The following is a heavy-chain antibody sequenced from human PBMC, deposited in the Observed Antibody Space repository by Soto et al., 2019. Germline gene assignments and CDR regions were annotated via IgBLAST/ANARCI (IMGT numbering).Heavy chain of an antibody. CDR2: MYYSGST. CDR1: GGSIGSRSYY. D-gene: IGHD4-17*01. Sequence: SETLCLTCTVSGGSIGSRSYYWGWIRQPPGKGLEWIGSMYYSGSTYYNPSLKSRVTISVDTSKNQFSLKLSSVTAADTAVYYCAADTVTLYYYYYGMDVWGQGTTVTVSS. CDR3: AADTVTLYYYYYGMDV. V-gene: IGHV4-39*01. J-gene: IGHJ6*02.